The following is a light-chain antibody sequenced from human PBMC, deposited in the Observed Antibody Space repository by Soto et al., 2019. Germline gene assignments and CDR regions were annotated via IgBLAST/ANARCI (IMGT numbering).Light chain of an antibody. CDR3: QQYNKWPLFT. CDR1: QTVGSN. J-gene: IGKJ3*01. V-gene: IGKV3-15*01. CDR2: GAS. Sequence: EIVMTQSPATLSVSPGERATLSCRASQTVGSNLAWYQQRPGQAPRLLIYGASTRATGIPARFSGSGSGTEFPLPISSLQSEDFALYYCQQYNKWPLFTFGPGTRVDIK.